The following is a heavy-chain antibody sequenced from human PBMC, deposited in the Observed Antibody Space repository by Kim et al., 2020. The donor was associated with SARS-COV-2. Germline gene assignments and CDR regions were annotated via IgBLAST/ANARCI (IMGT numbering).Heavy chain of an antibody. Sequence: GGSLRLSCAASGFTFTTHGMNWVRQAPGKGLEWVAVISYDGSNKSYADSEKGRFTISRDYSKNTLNLQMNSLRADDTAVYYCAKDDVGSGAGRNGMDLWG. J-gene: IGHJ6*01. D-gene: IGHD3-10*01. V-gene: IGHV3-30*18. CDR3: AKDDVGSGAGRNGMDL. CDR1: GFTFTTHG. CDR2: ISYDGSNK.